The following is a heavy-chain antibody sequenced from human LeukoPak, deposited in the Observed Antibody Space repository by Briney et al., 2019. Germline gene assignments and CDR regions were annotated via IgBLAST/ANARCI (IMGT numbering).Heavy chain of an antibody. CDR2: ISGSGGST. Sequence: PGGAPRISCAASGFTFSSYAMSWVRPAPGKGLEGGSAISGSGGSTYYADSVKGRFTISRDNSKNTLYLQMNSLRAEDTAVYYCAKGVPAAIDWFDPWGQGTLVTVSS. V-gene: IGHV3-23*01. D-gene: IGHD2-2*02. J-gene: IGHJ5*02. CDR3: AKGVPAAIDWFDP. CDR1: GFTFSSYA.